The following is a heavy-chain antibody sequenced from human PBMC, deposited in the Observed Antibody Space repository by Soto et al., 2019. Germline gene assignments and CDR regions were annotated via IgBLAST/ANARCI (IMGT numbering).Heavy chain of an antibody. CDR3: ARAYTGRLPRRADYYYAMDV. J-gene: IGHJ6*02. CDR1: GFSFSYYD. V-gene: IGHV3-13*04. CDR2: IGAARDP. Sequence: GGSLRLSCGASGFSFSYYDMHWVRQVPGRGLEWVSAIGAARDPYYLGSVKGRFSISRENAKNSVYLQMNDLRAGDSAVYYCARAYTGRLPRRADYYYAMDVWGQGTTVTVSS. D-gene: IGHD2-2*02.